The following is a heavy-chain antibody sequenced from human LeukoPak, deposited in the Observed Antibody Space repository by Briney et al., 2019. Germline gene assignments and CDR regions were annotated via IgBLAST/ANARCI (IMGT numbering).Heavy chain of an antibody. CDR2: IIPIFGIA. V-gene: IGHV1-69*04. CDR3: ARVGLVGWFDP. D-gene: IGHD2-15*01. CDR1: GGTFSSYG. J-gene: IGHJ5*02. Sequence: SVKVSCKASGGTFSSYGISWVRQAPGQGLEWMGRIIPIFGIANYAQKFQGRVTITADKSTSTAYMELSSLRSEDTAVYYCARVGLVGWFDPWGQGTLVTVSS.